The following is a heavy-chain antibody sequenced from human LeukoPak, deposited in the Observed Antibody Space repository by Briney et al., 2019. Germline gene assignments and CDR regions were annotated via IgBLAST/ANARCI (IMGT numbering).Heavy chain of an antibody. CDR3: ARVVRAAAVNWFDP. D-gene: IGHD6-13*01. Sequence: GGSLRLSCAASGFTFSSYSMNWVRQAPGKGREWVSSISSSSYIYYADSVKGRFTISRDNAKNSLYLQMNSLRAEDTAVYYCARVVRAAAVNWFDPWGQGTLVTVSS. V-gene: IGHV3-21*01. CDR1: GFTFSSYS. J-gene: IGHJ5*02. CDR2: ISSSSYI.